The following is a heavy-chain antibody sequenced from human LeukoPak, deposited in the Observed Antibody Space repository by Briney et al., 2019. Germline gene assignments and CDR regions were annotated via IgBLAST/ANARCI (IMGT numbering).Heavy chain of an antibody. Sequence: GGSLRLSCAASGFTFSSYSMNWVRQAPGKGLEWVSSISSNSSYIYYADSVKGRFTISRDNAKNSLYLQMNSLRAEDTAVYYYAREAGPPEPFDYWGQGTLVTVSS. CDR2: ISSNSSYI. D-gene: IGHD1-14*01. V-gene: IGHV3-21*01. CDR3: AREAGPPEPFDY. CDR1: GFTFSSYS. J-gene: IGHJ4*02.